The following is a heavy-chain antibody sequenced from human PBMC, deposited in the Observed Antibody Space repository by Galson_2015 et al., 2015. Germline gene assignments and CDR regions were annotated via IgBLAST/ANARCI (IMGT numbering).Heavy chain of an antibody. CDR3: AKADCTSTSCYFDY. V-gene: IGHV3-23*01. CDR2: ISGSGGST. J-gene: IGHJ4*02. CDR1: GFTFSSYA. Sequence: SLGLSCAASGFTFSSYAMSWVRQAPGKGLGWGSSISGSGGSTYYADSVKGRFTISRDNSKNTLYLQLNSLRAEDTAIYYCAKADCTSTSCYFDYWGRGTLVTVSS. D-gene: IGHD2-2*01.